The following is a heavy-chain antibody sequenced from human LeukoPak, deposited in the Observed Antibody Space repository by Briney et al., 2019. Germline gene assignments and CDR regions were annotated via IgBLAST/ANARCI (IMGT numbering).Heavy chain of an antibody. D-gene: IGHD3-3*01. J-gene: IGHJ3*02. CDR1: GGSISSGGYS. CDR3: AKVQDYDFWSGPSAFDI. Sequence: PSQTLSLTCAVSGGSISSGGYSWSWIRQPPGKGLEWIGYIYHSGSTYYNPSLKSRVTISVDRSKNQFSLKLSSVTAADTAVYYCAKVQDYDFWSGPSAFDIWGQGTMVTVSS. V-gene: IGHV4-30-2*01. CDR2: IYHSGST.